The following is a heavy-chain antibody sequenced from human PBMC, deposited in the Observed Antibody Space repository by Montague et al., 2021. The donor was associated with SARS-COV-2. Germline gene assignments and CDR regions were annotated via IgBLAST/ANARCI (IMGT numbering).Heavy chain of an antibody. Sequence: SETLSLTCTVSAGSISSHYWSWIRQPPGKALEWIGYVYYTGSTKYNPSLKSRVTMSVATPKNRFSLSLKSLTAADTAVYYCARAQNTCFIANCVNYFAIWGRRALVTVSS. V-gene: IGHV4-59*11. D-gene: IGHD1-1*01. J-gene: IGHJ4*02. CDR1: AGSISSHY. CDR3: ARAQNTCFIANCVNYFAI. CDR2: VYYTGST.